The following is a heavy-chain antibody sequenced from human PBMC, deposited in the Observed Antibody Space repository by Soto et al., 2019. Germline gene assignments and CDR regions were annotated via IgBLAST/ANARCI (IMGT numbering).Heavy chain of an antibody. D-gene: IGHD3-10*01. V-gene: IGHV1-3*01. Sequence: ASVKVSCKASGYTIISCAMHWVRQAPGQRLEWMGCINVGNGNIQYSQKFQGRVSISRDTSANTVYMELSSLTSEDTATYYCARGDGPGSWLIDYWGQGALVTVSS. CDR1: GYTIISCA. CDR2: INVGNGNI. J-gene: IGHJ4*02. CDR3: ARGDGPGSWLIDY.